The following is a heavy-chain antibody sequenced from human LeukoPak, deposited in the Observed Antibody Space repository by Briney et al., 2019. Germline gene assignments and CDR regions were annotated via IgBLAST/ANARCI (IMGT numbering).Heavy chain of an antibody. Sequence: GASVKVSCKASGYTFTSYYMHWVRQAPGQGLEWMGWINPHSGGTNYAQKFQGRVTITRDTSASTAYMELSSLRSEEMAVYYCARGGDYGDYKIDYWGQGTLVTVSS. CDR3: ARGGDYGDYKIDY. J-gene: IGHJ4*02. D-gene: IGHD4-17*01. CDR1: GYTFTSYY. CDR2: INPHSGGT. V-gene: IGHV1-2*02.